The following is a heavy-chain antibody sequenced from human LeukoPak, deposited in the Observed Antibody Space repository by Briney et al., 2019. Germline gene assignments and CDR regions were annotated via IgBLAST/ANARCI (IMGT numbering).Heavy chain of an antibody. CDR2: INHSGGT. D-gene: IGHD3-10*01. Sequence: SETLSLTCAVYGGSFSGYYWSWIRQPPGKGLEWIGEINHSGGTNYNPSLKSRVTISLDTSKNHFSLKLTSVTAADTAVYYCARLTYFYASGSPNLYYFDYWGQGTLVTVSS. CDR1: GGSFSGYY. CDR3: ARLTYFYASGSPNLYYFDY. J-gene: IGHJ4*02. V-gene: IGHV4-34*01.